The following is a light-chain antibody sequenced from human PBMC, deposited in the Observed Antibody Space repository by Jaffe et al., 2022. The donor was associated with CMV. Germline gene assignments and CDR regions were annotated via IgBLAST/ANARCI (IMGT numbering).Light chain of an antibody. CDR3: QQLGAYPIT. V-gene: IGKV1-9*01. J-gene: IGKJ5*01. CDR1: QGISSY. Sequence: DIQLTQSPSFLSASVGDRVTITCRASQGISSYLAWYQQKPGKAPKLLIYVASTLQSGVTSRFSGSGSGTDFSLTISSLQPEDFATYYCQQLGAYPITFGQGTRLEIK. CDR2: VAS.